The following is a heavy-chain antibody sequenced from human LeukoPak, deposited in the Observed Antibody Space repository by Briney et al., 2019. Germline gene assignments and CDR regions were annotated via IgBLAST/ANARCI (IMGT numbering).Heavy chain of an antibody. Sequence: GASVKVSCTASGYTFTSYGISWVRQAPGQGLEWMGWISAYNGNANYAQKLQGRVTMTTDTSTSTAYMELRSLRSDDTAVYYCARDTDYDFWSGYRTSVGVDYWGQGTLVTVSS. CDR2: ISAYNGNA. D-gene: IGHD3-3*01. V-gene: IGHV1-18*01. J-gene: IGHJ4*02. CDR1: GYTFTSYG. CDR3: ARDTDYDFWSGYRTSVGVDY.